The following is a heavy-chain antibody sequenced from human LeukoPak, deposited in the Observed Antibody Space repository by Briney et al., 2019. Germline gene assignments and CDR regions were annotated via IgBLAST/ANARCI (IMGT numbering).Heavy chain of an antibody. D-gene: IGHD6-13*01. Sequence: SETLSLICTVSGGSISSSSYYWGWIRQPPGKGLEWIGSIYYSGSTYYNPSLKSRVTISIDTSKNQFSLKLSSVTAADTAVYYCARHRGPIAADGWFDPWGQGTLVTVSS. J-gene: IGHJ5*02. CDR1: GGSISSSSYY. CDR2: IYYSGST. CDR3: ARHRGPIAADGWFDP. V-gene: IGHV4-39*01.